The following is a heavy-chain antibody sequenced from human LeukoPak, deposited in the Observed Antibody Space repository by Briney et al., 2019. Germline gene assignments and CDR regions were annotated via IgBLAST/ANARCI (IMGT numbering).Heavy chain of an antibody. CDR2: INPSGGST. J-gene: IGHJ1*01. CDR1: GYTFTNYY. Sequence: ASVKVSCKAYGYTFTNYYMDWARQAPGQGLEWMGVINPSGGSTSYAQNFQGRVTMTRDTSTSTVYMELSSLRSEDTAVYYCAREPYDSSGYEYFQHWGQGTLVIVSS. V-gene: IGHV1-46*01. D-gene: IGHD3-22*01. CDR3: AREPYDSSGYEYFQH.